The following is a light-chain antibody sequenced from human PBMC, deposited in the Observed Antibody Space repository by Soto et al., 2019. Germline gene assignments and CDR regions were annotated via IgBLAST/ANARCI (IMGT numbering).Light chain of an antibody. V-gene: IGKV3-20*01. CDR3: QQYGNSPWT. CDR2: STS. CDR1: QRFGSSN. J-gene: IGKJ1*01. Sequence: EIVLTQSPGTLSLSPGERGTLSCRASQRFGSSNLAWYQQKPGQAPRLLIYSTSSRATGIPDRLSGSGSGTDFTLTISRLEPEDFAVYYCQQYGNSPWTFGQGTKVEIK.